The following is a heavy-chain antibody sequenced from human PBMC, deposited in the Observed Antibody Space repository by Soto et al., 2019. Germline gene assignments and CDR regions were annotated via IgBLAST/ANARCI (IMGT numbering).Heavy chain of an antibody. CDR1: GYTFTRYA. J-gene: IGHJ3*02. Sequence: GASVKVSCEASGYTFTRYAMHWVRQAPGQRLEWMGWINAGNGNTKYSQKFQGRVTITRDTSASTAYMELSSLRSEDTAVYYCARVRTGEYSYGPPFDIWGQGTMVTVSS. V-gene: IGHV1-3*01. D-gene: IGHD5-18*01. CDR3: ARVRTGEYSYGPPFDI. CDR2: INAGNGNT.